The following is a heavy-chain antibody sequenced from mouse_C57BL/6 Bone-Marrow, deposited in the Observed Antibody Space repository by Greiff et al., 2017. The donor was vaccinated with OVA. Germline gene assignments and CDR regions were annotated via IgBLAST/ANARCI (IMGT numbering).Heavy chain of an antibody. Sequence: VQLQQSGAELVRPGSSVKLSCKASGYTFTSYWMDWVKQRPGQGLEWIGNIYPSDSETPYNQKLKDKATLTVDKSSTTAYMPLSSLTSEDSAVYYCASKVGVWGTPYAMDYWGQGTSVTVSS. CDR2: IYPSDSET. D-gene: IGHD2-10*02. J-gene: IGHJ4*01. V-gene: IGHV1-61*01. CDR1: GYTFTSYW. CDR3: ASKVGVWGTPYAMDY.